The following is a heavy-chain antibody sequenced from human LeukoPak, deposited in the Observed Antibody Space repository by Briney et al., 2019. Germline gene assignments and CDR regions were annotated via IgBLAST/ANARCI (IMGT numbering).Heavy chain of an antibody. D-gene: IGHD6-19*01. CDR2: INAGNGNT. Sequence: ASVKVSCKASGYTFTGYYMHWVRQAPGQRLEWMGWINAGNGNTKYSQEFQGRVTITRDTSASTAYMELSSLRSEDTAVYYCATDRSGWYNYWGQGTLVTVSS. CDR3: ATDRSGWYNY. J-gene: IGHJ4*02. CDR1: GYTFTGYY. V-gene: IGHV1-3*03.